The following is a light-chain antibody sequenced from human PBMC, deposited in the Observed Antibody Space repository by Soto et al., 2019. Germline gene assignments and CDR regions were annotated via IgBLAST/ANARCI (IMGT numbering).Light chain of an antibody. Sequence: NVLTRAPGRLSVSPGGIPFLSYETSQSISSSFLAWYQQKPCQAPRLLIYGASSRATGIPDRFSGTRSETDLRLSIGSSESELSAVYFCEQYDTSPITVGQGTRLQI. CDR1: QSISSSF. V-gene: IGKV3-20*01. CDR2: GAS. J-gene: IGKJ5*01. CDR3: EQYDTSPIT.